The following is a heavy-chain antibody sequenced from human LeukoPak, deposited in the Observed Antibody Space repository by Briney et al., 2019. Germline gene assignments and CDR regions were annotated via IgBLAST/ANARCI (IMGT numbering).Heavy chain of an antibody. J-gene: IGHJ5*02. CDR3: AREPYYHDSSGPPGGFDP. D-gene: IGHD3-22*01. V-gene: IGHV1-69*04. CDR2: IIPILGIA. CDR1: GGTFSSYA. Sequence: GSSVKVSCKASGGTFSSYAISWVRQAPGQGLEWMGRIIPILGIANYAQKFQGRVTITADKSTSTAYMELSSLRSEDTAVYYCAREPYYHDSSGPPGGFDPWGQGTLVTVST.